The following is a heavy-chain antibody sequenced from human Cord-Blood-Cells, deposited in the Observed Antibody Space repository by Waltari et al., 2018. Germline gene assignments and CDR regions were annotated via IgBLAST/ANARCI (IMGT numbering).Heavy chain of an antibody. CDR1: GYTFTGYY. CDR3: AATYGSGGYSDY. D-gene: IGHD3-10*01. J-gene: IGHJ4*02. CDR2: INPNSGGT. Sequence: QVQLVQSGAEVKKPGASVKVSCKASGYTFTGYYMHWVRQAPGQGLEWMGWINPNSGGTNYAQEFQGRVTMTRDTSISTAYMELSRLRSDDTAVYYCAATYGSGGYSDYWGQGTLVTVSS. V-gene: IGHV1-2*02.